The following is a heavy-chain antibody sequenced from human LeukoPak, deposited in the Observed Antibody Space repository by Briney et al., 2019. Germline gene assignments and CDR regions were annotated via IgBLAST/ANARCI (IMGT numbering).Heavy chain of an antibody. V-gene: IGHV4-39*01. CDR1: GGSISSSSYY. Sequence: SETLSLTCTVSGGSISSSSYYWGWNRQPPGKGLGWIGSIYYSGSTYYNPSLKSRVTISVDTSKNQFSLKLSSVTAADTAVYYCASWMGDWFDPWGQGTLVTVSS. CDR2: IYYSGST. D-gene: IGHD1-26*01. CDR3: ASWMGDWFDP. J-gene: IGHJ5*02.